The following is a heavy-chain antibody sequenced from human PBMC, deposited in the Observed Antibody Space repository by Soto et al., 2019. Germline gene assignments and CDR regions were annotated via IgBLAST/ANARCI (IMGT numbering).Heavy chain of an antibody. Sequence: GGSLRLSCAASGFTLSSYAMSWVRQAPGKGLEWVSAISGSGGSTYYADSVKGRFTISRDNSKNTLYLQMNSLRAEDTAVYYCAKADSPFTYYYDSSGYWSDYWGQGTLVTVSS. V-gene: IGHV3-23*01. D-gene: IGHD3-22*01. J-gene: IGHJ4*02. CDR2: ISGSGGST. CDR1: GFTLSSYA. CDR3: AKADSPFTYYYDSSGYWSDY.